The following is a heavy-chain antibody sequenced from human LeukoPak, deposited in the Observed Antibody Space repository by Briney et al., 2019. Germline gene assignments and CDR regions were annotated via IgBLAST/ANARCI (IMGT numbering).Heavy chain of an antibody. V-gene: IGHV7-4-1*02. CDR2: INTDSGNP. CDR3: AREILRFDI. Sequence: AAVKISCKASGYSFNSQGMNWVRQAPGQGLEWMGWINTDSGNPTYAQGFTGRFVFSLDSSVSTAYLQISNLMPEDTAKYYCAREILRFDIWGQGTMVTVSS. J-gene: IGHJ3*02. CDR1: GYSFNSQG.